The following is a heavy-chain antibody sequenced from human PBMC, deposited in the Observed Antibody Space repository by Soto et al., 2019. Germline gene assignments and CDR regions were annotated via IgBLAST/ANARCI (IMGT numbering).Heavy chain of an antibody. CDR2: ISGSGGST. J-gene: IGHJ4*02. V-gene: IGHV3-23*01. CDR1: GFTFSSYA. Sequence: EVQLLESGGGLVQPGGSLRLSCAASGFTFSSYAMSWVRQAPGKGLEWVSAISGSGGSTYYADSVKGRFTLSRDNSKNTLYLQMTSLRAEDTAVYDCTKDDFDWLRGYYWGQGALVTVSS. CDR3: TKDDFDWLRGYY. D-gene: IGHD3-9*01.